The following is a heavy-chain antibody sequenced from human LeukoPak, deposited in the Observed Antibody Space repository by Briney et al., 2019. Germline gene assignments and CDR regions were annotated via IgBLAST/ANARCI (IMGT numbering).Heavy chain of an antibody. CDR2: INPNSGGT. D-gene: IGHD4-4*01. CDR1: GYTFTGYY. J-gene: IGHJ4*02. Sequence: ASVKVSCKASGYTFTGYYMHWVRQAPGQGLEWMGWINPNSGGTNYAQKFQGRVTMTRDTSTSTVYMELSSLRSEDTAVYYCARGLLTTTDYWGQGTLVTVSS. CDR3: ARGLLTTTDY. V-gene: IGHV1-2*02.